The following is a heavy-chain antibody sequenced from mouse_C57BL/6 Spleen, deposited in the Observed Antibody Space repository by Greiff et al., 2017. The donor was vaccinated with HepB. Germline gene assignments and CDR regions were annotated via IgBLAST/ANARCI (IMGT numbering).Heavy chain of an antibody. CDR2: ISSGSSTI. CDR1: GFTFSDYG. CDR3: ANYNGGTMDY. J-gene: IGHJ4*01. V-gene: IGHV5-17*01. D-gene: IGHD1-1*01. Sequence: EVHLVESGGGLVKPGGSLKLSCAASGFTFSDYGMQWVRQASEKGLEWVAYISSGSSTIYYADTVKCRFTIYRDTAKKTLFLQMTSLRSEDTAKYYCANYNGGTMDYWGQETSVTVSS.